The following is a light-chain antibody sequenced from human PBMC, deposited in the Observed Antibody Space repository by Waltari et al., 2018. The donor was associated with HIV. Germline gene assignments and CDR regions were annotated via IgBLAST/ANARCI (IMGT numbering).Light chain of an antibody. Sequence: QSALTQPPSVSGSPGQSVTISCTGPSSDGGGYHRASRYQQPPGPAPKLMLYEVSNRPSGVPDRFSGSKSGNTASLTISGLQAEDEADYFCQSYDISLSASVVFGGGTRLTVL. CDR2: EVS. J-gene: IGLJ2*01. CDR3: QSYDISLSASVV. CDR1: SSDGGGYHR. V-gene: IGLV2-18*02.